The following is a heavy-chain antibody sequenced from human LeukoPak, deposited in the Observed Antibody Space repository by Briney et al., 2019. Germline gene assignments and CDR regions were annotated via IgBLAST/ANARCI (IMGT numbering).Heavy chain of an antibody. D-gene: IGHD4-23*01. J-gene: IGHJ6*03. CDR2: ISAYNGNT. CDR1: GYTFTSYG. Sequence: VASVKVSCKASGYTFTSYGISWVRQAPGQGLEWMGWISAYNGNTNYAQKLQGRVTMTTDTSTSTAYMELRSLRSDDTAVYYCARVLYGGNPYYYYYMDVWGKGTTVTVSS. CDR3: ARVLYGGNPYYYYYMDV. V-gene: IGHV1-18*01.